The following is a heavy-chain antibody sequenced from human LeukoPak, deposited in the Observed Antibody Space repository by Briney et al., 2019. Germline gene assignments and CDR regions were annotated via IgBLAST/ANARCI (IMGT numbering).Heavy chain of an antibody. V-gene: IGHV3-23*01. CDR3: AKKGEGYYDSSGYYFDY. Sequence: SGGSLRLSCAASGFTFSSYAMSWVRQAPGKGLERVSAISGSGGSTYYADSVKGRFTISRDNSKKTLYLQMNSLRAEDTAVYYCAKKGEGYYDSSGYYFDYWGQETLVTVSS. CDR1: GFTFSSYA. CDR2: ISGSGGST. J-gene: IGHJ4*01. D-gene: IGHD3-22*01.